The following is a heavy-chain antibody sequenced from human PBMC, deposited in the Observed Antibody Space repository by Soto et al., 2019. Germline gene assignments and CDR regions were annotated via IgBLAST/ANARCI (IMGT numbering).Heavy chain of an antibody. D-gene: IGHD4-17*01. Sequence: EVQLLESGGGLVQPGGSLRLSCAASGFTFSSYAMSWVRQAPGKGLEWVSAISGSGGSTYYADSVKSRFTISRENSKNTLYLQMNSLRAEDTAVYYCAKDPNDYGDLSDAFDIWGQGTMVTVSS. CDR1: GFTFSSYA. CDR3: AKDPNDYGDLSDAFDI. J-gene: IGHJ3*02. CDR2: ISGSGGST. V-gene: IGHV3-23*01.